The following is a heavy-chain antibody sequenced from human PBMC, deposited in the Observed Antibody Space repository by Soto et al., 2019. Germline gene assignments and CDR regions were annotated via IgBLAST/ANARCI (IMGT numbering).Heavy chain of an antibody. D-gene: IGHD3-16*02. CDR3: PKDHYDYVWGSYRDSSYRYGMAV. J-gene: IGHJ6*02. CDR2: ISGSGGST. Sequence: GGSLILSCAASRFTFSSYAMSWVRHAPGKGLEWVSAISGSGGSTYYADSVKGRFTISRDNSKNTLYLQMNSLRAEDTAVYYCPKDHYDYVWGSYRDSSYRYGMAVRGQRPTDNVSS. CDR1: RFTFSSYA. V-gene: IGHV3-23*01.